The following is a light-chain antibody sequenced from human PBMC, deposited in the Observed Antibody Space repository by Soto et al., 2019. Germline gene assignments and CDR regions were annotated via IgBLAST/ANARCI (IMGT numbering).Light chain of an antibody. CDR2: ATS. J-gene: IGKJ5*01. CDR1: QSASSIY. V-gene: IGKV3-20*01. Sequence: EIVLTQSPGTLSLSPGERATLSCRASQSASSIYLAWYQQQPGQAPSLLIYATSSRATGIPDSCSGSGSGTDFSLTISRLEPEDFAVYYCQQYGSSPITFGQGTRLEIK. CDR3: QQYGSSPIT.